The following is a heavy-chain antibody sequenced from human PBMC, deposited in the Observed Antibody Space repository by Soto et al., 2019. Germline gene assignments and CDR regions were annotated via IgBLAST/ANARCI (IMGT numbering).Heavy chain of an antibody. Sequence: ASVKVSCKACGYTFTSYARHCVRQATGQRLEWMGWINAGNGNIKYSQKFQGRVTITRDTSTSTAYMELRSLTSDDTAVYYCARDKAGAVDAFDIWGQGTMVTVSS. CDR2: INAGNGNI. J-gene: IGHJ3*02. CDR1: GYTFTSYA. D-gene: IGHD1-26*01. V-gene: IGHV1-3*01. CDR3: ARDKAGAVDAFDI.